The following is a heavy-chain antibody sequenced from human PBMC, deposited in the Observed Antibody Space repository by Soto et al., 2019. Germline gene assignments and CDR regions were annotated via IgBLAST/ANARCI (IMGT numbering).Heavy chain of an antibody. CDR3: ATLPRAVTTGAFDY. CDR1: GYSITTYW. J-gene: IGHJ4*02. Sequence: LGETLKISCKGSGYSITTYWIGWVRQMPGKGLEWMGIIYPGDSDTKYSPSFQGQVTISADKSISTAYLQWSTLKASDTAMYYCATLPRAVTTGAFDYWGQGTLVTVSS. CDR2: IYPGDSDT. D-gene: IGHD4-17*01. V-gene: IGHV5-51*01.